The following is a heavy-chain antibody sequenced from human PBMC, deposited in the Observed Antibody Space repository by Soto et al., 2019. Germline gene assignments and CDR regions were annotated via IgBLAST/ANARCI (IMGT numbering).Heavy chain of an antibody. J-gene: IGHJ4*02. Sequence: EVQLVESGGGLIQPGGSLKLSCAASGFTVGNNYMSWVRQAPGKGLEWVSLIYSTGTTKYADSVMGRITVSRDNAKNTLYLKMNSLRAEDAAVYYCAKGGRGSGSHYNSFGYWGQGTLVTVSS. CDR3: AKGGRGSGSHYNSFGY. CDR2: IYSTGTT. V-gene: IGHV3-53*01. CDR1: GFTVGNNY. D-gene: IGHD3-10*01.